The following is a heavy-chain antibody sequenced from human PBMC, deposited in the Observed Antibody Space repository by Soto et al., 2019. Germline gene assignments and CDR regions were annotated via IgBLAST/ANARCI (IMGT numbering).Heavy chain of an antibody. Sequence: QLQLQESGPGLVKPSETLSLTCTVSGGSISSSSYYWGWIRQPPGKGLEWIGSIYYSVSTYYNPSLKSRVTISVDTSKNQFSLKLSSVTAADTAVYYCARLADILTGFPALGWFDPWGQGTLVTVSS. CDR1: GGSISSSSYY. CDR3: ARLADILTGFPALGWFDP. D-gene: IGHD3-9*01. CDR2: IYYSVST. J-gene: IGHJ5*02. V-gene: IGHV4-39*01.